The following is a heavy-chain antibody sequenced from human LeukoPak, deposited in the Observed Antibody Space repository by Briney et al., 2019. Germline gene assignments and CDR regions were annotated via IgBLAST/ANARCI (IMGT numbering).Heavy chain of an antibody. CDR2: IIPIFGIA. Sequence: SVKVSCKASGDTFTSYAISWVRQAPGQGLEWMGRIIPIFGIANYAQKFQGRVTITADKSTSTAYMELSSLRCEDTAVYYCALAAYCGGDCYSGERDAFDIWGQGTMVTVSS. J-gene: IGHJ3*02. CDR3: ALAAYCGGDCYSGERDAFDI. CDR1: GDTFTSYA. D-gene: IGHD2-21*02. V-gene: IGHV1-69*04.